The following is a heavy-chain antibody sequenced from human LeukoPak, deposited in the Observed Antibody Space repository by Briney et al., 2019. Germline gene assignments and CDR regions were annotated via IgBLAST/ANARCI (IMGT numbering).Heavy chain of an antibody. CDR2: IIPMFGRS. J-gene: IGHJ4*02. D-gene: IGHD6-19*01. Sequence: SVKVSCKSSGCTFSSYASSWVRQAPGQGLEWMGRIIPMFGRSNYAQKFQGRVTMTTDDSTSTDSMELSSLRSEDTAVYYNARVDQAIPVAGPFHWGQRTQVTVSS. CDR3: ARVDQAIPVAGPFH. V-gene: IGHV1-69*05. CDR1: GCTFSSYA.